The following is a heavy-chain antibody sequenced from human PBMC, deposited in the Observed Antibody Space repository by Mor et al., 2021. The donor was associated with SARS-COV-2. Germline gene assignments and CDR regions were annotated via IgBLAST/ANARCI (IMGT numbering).Heavy chain of an antibody. V-gene: IGHV1-69*01. Sequence: GLEWMGDIIPLFHRPNYAQNFEGRLTITADESTSTSYMELSSLRSEDTAVYYCARDPTRFLERLHWFHPWGQGTLVTVSS. CDR3: ARDPTRFLERLHWFHP. D-gene: IGHD3-3*01. J-gene: IGHJ5*02. CDR2: IIPLFHRP.